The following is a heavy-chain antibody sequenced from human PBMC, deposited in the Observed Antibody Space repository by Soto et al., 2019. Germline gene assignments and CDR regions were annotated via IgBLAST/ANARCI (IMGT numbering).Heavy chain of an antibody. D-gene: IGHD2-2*02. Sequence: HPGGSLRLSCSASGFTFSSYAMHWVRQDPGKGLEYVSAISSNGGSTYYADSVKGRFTISRDNSKNTLYLQMGSLRAEDTAVYYCVKDRRQLLLYPGSYFDYWGQGTLVTVSS. CDR3: VKDRRQLLLYPGSYFDY. V-gene: IGHV3-64D*08. CDR2: ISSNGGST. CDR1: GFTFSSYA. J-gene: IGHJ4*02.